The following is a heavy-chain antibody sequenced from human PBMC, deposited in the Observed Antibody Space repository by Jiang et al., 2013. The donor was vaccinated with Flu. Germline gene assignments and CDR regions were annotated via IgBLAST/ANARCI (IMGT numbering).Heavy chain of an antibody. J-gene: IGHJ6*02. D-gene: IGHD3-9*01. Sequence: EWVAVVLFDGSKEYYADSVKGRFTISRDNSKNMLFLQMNSLRPEDTAVYYCARVHYDIGGGMDVWGQGTTVTVSS. CDR3: ARVHYDIGGGMDV. CDR2: VLFDGSKE. V-gene: IGHV3-30-3*01.